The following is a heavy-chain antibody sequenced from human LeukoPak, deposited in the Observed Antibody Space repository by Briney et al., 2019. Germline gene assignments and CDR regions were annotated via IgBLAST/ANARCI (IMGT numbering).Heavy chain of an antibody. J-gene: IGHJ6*02. Sequence: GESLRLSCAASGFTFTSYAMSWVRQAPGKGLEWVANIKQDGSEKYYVGSVKGRFTISRDNAKNSLYLQMNSLRAEDTAVYYCAGGMDVWGQGTTVTVSS. CDR1: GFTFTSYA. CDR3: AGGMDV. CDR2: IKQDGSEK. V-gene: IGHV3-7*03.